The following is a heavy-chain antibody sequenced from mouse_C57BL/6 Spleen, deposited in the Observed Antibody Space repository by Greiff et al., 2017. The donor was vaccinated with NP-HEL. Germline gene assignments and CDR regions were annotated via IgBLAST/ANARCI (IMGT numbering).Heavy chain of an antibody. Sequence: EVKLEESGGGLVQPGGSMKLSCVASGFTFSNYWMNWVRQSPEKGLEWVAQIRLKSDNYATHYAESVKGRFTISRDDSKSSVYLQMNNLRAEDTGIYYCTYDYDLAYWGQGTLVTVSA. D-gene: IGHD2-4*01. CDR1: GFTFSNYW. J-gene: IGHJ3*01. CDR2: IRLKSDNYAT. V-gene: IGHV6-3*01. CDR3: TYDYDLAY.